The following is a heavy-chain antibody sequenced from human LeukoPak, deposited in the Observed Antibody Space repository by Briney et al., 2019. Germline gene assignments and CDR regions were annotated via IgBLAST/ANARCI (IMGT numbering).Heavy chain of an antibody. D-gene: IGHD2-15*01. CDR2: ISSSRDYI. V-gene: IGHV3-21*01. J-gene: IGHJ5*02. CDR3: ARGADGVSSNSRGWFDP. Sequence: GGSLRLSCAASGFTFSSNWMHWVRQAPGKGLVWVSSISSSRDYIYYADSVKGRFTISRDNAKNSLYLQMNSLRAEDTAVYSCARGADGVSSNSRGWFDPWGQGTLVTVSS. CDR1: GFTFSSNW.